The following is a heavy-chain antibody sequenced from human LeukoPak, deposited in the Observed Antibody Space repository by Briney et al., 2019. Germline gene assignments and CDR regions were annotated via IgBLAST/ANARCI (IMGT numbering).Heavy chain of an antibody. Sequence: SQTLSLTCTVSGDSIRSGSYYWSWIRQPPGKGLEWIGYIYYSGNSFYNPSLKSRVTISVDTSKNQFSMNLSSVTAADTAVYYCARDFRALRYFDLRGRGTLVTVSS. V-gene: IGHV4-30-4*01. CDR2: IYYSGNS. CDR3: ARDFRALRYFDL. J-gene: IGHJ2*01. CDR1: GDSIRSGSYY.